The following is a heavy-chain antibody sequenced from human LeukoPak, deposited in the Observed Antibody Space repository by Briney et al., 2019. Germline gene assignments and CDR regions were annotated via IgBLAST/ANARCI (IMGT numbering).Heavy chain of an antibody. CDR2: IYTSGST. Sequence: SETLSLTCTVSGGSISSSSYYWSWIRQPAGKGLEWIGRIYTSGSTNYNPSLKSRVTISVDTSKNQFSLKLSSVTAADTAVYYCARDRNLYGGKVFDYWGQGTLVTVSS. J-gene: IGHJ4*02. CDR3: ARDRNLYGGKVFDY. D-gene: IGHD4-23*01. V-gene: IGHV4-61*02. CDR1: GGSISSSSYY.